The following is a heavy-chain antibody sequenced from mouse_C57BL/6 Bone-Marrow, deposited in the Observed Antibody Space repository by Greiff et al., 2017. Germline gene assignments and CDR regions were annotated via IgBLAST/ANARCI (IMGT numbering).Heavy chain of an antibody. CDR1: GYTFTDYY. J-gene: IGHJ2*01. V-gene: IGHV1-76*01. Sequence: VHLVESGAELVRPGASVKLSCKASGYTFTDYYINWVKQRPGQGLEWIARIYPGSGNTYYNEKFKGKATLTAEKSSSTAYMQLSSLTSEDSAVYFCARRWDGYWGQGTTLTVSS. CDR3: ARRWDGY. D-gene: IGHD4-1*01. CDR2: IYPGSGNT.